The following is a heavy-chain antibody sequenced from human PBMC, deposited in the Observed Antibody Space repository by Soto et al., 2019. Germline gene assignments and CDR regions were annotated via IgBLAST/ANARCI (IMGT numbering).Heavy chain of an antibody. CDR3: ARVQGASNRFYYYGMDV. CDR2: IYYSGST. D-gene: IGHD3-10*01. V-gene: IGHV4-59*12. Sequence: PSETLSLTCTVSGGSISSYYWCWIRQPPGKGLEWIGYIYYSGSTNYNPSLKSRVTISVDTSKNQFSLKLSSVTAADTAVYYCARVQGASNRFYYYGMDVWGQGTTVTVSS. J-gene: IGHJ6*02. CDR1: GGSISSYY.